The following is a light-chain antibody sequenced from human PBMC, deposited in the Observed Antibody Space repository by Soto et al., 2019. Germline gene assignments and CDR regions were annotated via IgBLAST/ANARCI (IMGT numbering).Light chain of an antibody. V-gene: IGLV2-8*01. Sequence: QSALTQPPSASGSPGQSVTISCTGTSSDVGNYNYVSWYQQYPGKAPKLLIYEVTKRPSGVPDRFSGSKSGNTASLTVSGLQAEDEADYYCSSYAGSNVVFGGGTQLTVL. CDR3: SSYAGSNVV. CDR2: EVT. J-gene: IGLJ2*01. CDR1: SSDVGNYNY.